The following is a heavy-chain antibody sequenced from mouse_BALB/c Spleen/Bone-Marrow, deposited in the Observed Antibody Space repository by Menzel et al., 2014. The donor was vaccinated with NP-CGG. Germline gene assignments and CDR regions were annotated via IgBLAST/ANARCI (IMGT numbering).Heavy chain of an antibody. V-gene: IGHV5-12-1*01. CDR2: ISSGGGST. Sequence: EVKLVESGGGLVKPGGSLKLSCAASGFAFSGNDMSWVRQTPEKRLEWVAYISSGGGSTYYQDTVKGRFTISRDNAKNTLYLQMNSLKSEYTAMYYCARQRCYAYAMDYWGQGTSVTVSS. D-gene: IGHD2-12*01. J-gene: IGHJ4*01. CDR1: GFAFSGND. CDR3: ARQRCYAYAMDY.